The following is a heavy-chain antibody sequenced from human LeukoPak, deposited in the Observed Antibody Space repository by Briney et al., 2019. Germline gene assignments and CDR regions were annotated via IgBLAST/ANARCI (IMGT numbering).Heavy chain of an antibody. CDR2: IRGSGGST. CDR3: ARYCSGGNCYSVLVY. J-gene: IGHJ4*02. V-gene: IGHV3-23*01. CDR1: GFTFSTYA. D-gene: IGHD2-15*01. Sequence: AGSLRLSCAAPGFTFSTYAMTWVRQAPGRGPEWVSTIRGSGGSTYYADSVKGRFTISRDISKNTVYLQMNSLRAEDTAVYYCARYCSGGNCYSVLVYGGQGTLVAVSS.